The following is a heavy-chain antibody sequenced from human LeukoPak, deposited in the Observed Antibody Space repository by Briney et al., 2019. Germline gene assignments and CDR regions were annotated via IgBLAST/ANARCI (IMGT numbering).Heavy chain of an antibody. CDR3: AREVVVAGSDP. V-gene: IGHV4-59*01. CDR2: IYYSGST. CDR1: GGSISSYY. J-gene: IGHJ5*02. Sequence: SETLSLTCTVSGGSISSYYWSWIRQPPGKGLEWIGYIYYSGSTNYNPSLKSRVTISVDTSKNQFSLKLSSVTAADTAVYYCAREVVVAGSDPWGQGTLVTVSS. D-gene: IGHD2-15*01.